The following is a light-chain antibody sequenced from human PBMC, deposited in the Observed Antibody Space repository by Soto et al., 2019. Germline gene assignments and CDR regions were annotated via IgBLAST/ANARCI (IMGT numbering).Light chain of an antibody. CDR3: QQANSFPLT. CDR1: QSISYY. V-gene: IGKV1-39*01. Sequence: DIQMTQSPSSLSASVGDRVTITCRASQSISYYLHWYQQKPGKAPKLLIYAASNLQSGVPSRFSASGSGTDFTLTISSLQPEDFATYYCQQANSFPLTFGGGTKVEIK. J-gene: IGKJ4*01. CDR2: AAS.